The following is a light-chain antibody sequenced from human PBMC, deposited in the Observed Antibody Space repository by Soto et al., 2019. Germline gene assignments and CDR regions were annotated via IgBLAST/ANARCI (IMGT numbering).Light chain of an antibody. CDR1: ETIGYNY. J-gene: IGKJ2*01. CDR2: HAS. V-gene: IGKV3-20*01. CDR3: QQDDTSYT. Sequence: EIVLTQFPGTLSLSPGERATLSCRASETIGYNYIAWYQQRPGQAPTLLIYHASTSAPGIPDRFSGSGSGTDFTLTISRLEPGDFAVYYCQQDDTSYTFGSGTKLEI.